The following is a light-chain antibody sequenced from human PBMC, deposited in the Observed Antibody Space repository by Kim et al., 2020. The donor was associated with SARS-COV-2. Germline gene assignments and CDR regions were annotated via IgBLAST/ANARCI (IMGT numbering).Light chain of an antibody. CDR2: YDS. J-gene: IGLJ3*02. V-gene: IGLV3-21*04. CDR1: NIGNKS. CDR3: QVWDSSSDHPAWV. Sequence: GKTARITCGGNNIGNKSVHWDQRKPGQAPVLVIYYDSDRPSGIPERFSGSNSGNTATLTISRVEAGDEADYYCQVWDSSSDHPAWVFGGGTQLTVL.